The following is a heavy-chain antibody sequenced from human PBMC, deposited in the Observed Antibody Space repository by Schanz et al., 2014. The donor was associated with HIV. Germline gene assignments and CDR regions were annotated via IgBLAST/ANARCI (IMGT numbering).Heavy chain of an antibody. J-gene: IGHJ3*02. D-gene: IGHD6-6*01. CDR1: GNTFISFD. V-gene: IGHV1-8*01. Sequence: QVQLVQSGAEVQKPGASVKVSCKASGNTFISFDINWVRQATGQGLEWMGWMNPHSGNTGYPQKFQGRVTITADESTSTAYMELSSLRSDDTAMYYCARGLKDSSSSEAFHIWGQGTMVTVSS. CDR2: MNPHSGNT. CDR3: ARGLKDSSSSEAFHI.